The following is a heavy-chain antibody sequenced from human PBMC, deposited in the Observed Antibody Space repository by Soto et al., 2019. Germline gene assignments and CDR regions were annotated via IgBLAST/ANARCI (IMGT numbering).Heavy chain of an antibody. J-gene: IGHJ5*02. D-gene: IGHD1-1*01. V-gene: IGHV1-69*15. CDR3: AKAGGADGSFGNRLAP. Sequence: QVQLVQSGAEVKKPGSSVKVSCKASGGTFSNYAITWVRQAPGQGLEWVGRIIPIFGTTNVAQKFQGRVTITADESTTTAYMELSGLRSDDTAVYYCAKAGGADGSFGNRLAPWGQGTLVTVSS. CDR2: IIPIFGTT. CDR1: GGTFSNYA.